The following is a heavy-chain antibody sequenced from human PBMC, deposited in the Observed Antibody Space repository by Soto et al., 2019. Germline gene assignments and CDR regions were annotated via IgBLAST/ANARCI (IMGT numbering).Heavy chain of an antibody. CDR1: GYTLTSYG. V-gene: IGHV1-18*01. CDR2: ISAYNGNT. J-gene: IGHJ4*02. Sequence: GASVKVSCKASGYTLTSYGISWVRQAPGQGLEWMGWISAYNGNTNYAQKLQGRVTMTTDTSTSTAYMELRSLRSDDTAVYYCARALIAVAGPPFDYWGQGTLVTVSS. D-gene: IGHD6-19*01. CDR3: ARALIAVAGPPFDY.